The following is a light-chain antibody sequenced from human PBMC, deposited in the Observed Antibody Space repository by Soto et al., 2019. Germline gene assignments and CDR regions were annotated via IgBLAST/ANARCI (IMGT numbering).Light chain of an antibody. CDR3: QQYKNGWT. J-gene: IGKJ1*01. CDR2: GAS. V-gene: IGKV3-15*01. Sequence: EIVMTQSPATLSVSPGERATLSCRASQSVSSNLAWYQQKPGQAPRLLIYGASTRATGIPAKFSGGGSGTEFTLTISSLQSEEFAIYYCQQYKNGWTFGQGTKVDIK. CDR1: QSVSSN.